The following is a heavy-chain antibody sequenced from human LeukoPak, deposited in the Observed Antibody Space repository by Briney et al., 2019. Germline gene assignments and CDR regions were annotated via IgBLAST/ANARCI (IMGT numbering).Heavy chain of an antibody. CDR2: IYYNGIA. CDR1: GYSITSGYY. J-gene: IGHJ4*02. V-gene: IGHV4-38-2*02. CDR3: ARGGPSDY. Sequence: SGTLSLTCTVSGYSITSGYYWGCIRQAPGQRLEWIGNIYYNGIAYYNPSLKSRVSISVDTSKNQFSLKLTSVTAADTAMYYCARGGPSDYWGRGTLVTGSS.